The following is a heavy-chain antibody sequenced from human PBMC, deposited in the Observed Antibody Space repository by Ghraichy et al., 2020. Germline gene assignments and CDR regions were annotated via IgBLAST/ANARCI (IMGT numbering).Heavy chain of an antibody. D-gene: IGHD6-13*01. J-gene: IGHJ5*02. CDR1: GDSVSSNSGA. Sequence: SQTLSLTYAISGDSVSSNSGAWNWIRQSPSRGLEWLGRTYYRSRWYHEYAVSVKSRIIINSDTSKNQFSLQLNSVTPEDTAVYYCARDPGPPGIAAGGTDWFDPWGQGTLVTVSS. CDR3: ARDPGPPGIAAGGTDWFDP. CDR2: TYYRSRWYH. V-gene: IGHV6-1*01.